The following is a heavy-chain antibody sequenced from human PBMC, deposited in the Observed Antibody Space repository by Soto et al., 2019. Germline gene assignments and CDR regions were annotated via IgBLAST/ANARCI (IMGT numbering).Heavy chain of an antibody. CDR1: GGSFRGYY. V-gene: IGHV4-34*01. D-gene: IGHD3-22*01. J-gene: IGHJ3*02. CDR2: INHSGST. CDR3: ARGHYYDSSGPPFFDI. Sequence: SETLSLTCAVYGGSFRGYYWSWIRQPPGKGLEWIGEINHSGSTNYNPSLRSRVTISVDTSKNQFSLKLSSVTAADTAVYYCARGHYYDSSGPPFFDIWGQGTMVT.